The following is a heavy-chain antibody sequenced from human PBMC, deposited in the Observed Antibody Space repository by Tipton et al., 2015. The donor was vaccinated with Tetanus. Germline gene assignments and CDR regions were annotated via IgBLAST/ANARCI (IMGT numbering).Heavy chain of an antibody. D-gene: IGHD6-25*01. CDR3: AAALPGAPPPY. CDR2: ISGSSGDI. CDR1: GFILRDYY. V-gene: IGHV3-11*01. J-gene: IGHJ4*02. Sequence: SLRLSCAASGFILRDYYMSWIRQAPGKGLEWVSYISGSSGDIYHAGSVKGRFTTSGDNAKWSLYLQLDNLRAEDTAVYYCAAALPGAPPPYWGQGTLVTVSS.